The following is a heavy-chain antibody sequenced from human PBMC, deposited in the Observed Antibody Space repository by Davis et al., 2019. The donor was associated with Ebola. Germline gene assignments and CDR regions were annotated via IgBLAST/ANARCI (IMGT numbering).Heavy chain of an antibody. J-gene: IGHJ4*02. D-gene: IGHD2-15*01. CDR2: INPSGGST. Sequence: ASVKVSCKASGYTFTSYYMHWVRQAPGQGLEWMGIINPSGGSTSYAQKFQGRVTMTRDTSTSTVYMELSSLRSEDTAVYYCARDFVYYGEYCSGGSCSYFDYWGQGTLVTVSS. V-gene: IGHV1-46*01. CDR3: ARDFVYYGEYCSGGSCSYFDY. CDR1: GYTFTSYY.